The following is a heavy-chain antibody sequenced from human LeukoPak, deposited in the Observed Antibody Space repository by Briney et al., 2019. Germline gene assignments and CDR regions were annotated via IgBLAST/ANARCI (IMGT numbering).Heavy chain of an antibody. CDR3: AKANYYDSSGSIYYFDY. Sequence: GGSLRLSCAASGFTFDDYAMHWVRQAPGKGLEWVSGISWNSGSIGYADSVKGRFTISRDNAKNSLYLQMNSLRAGDMALYYCAKANYYDSSGSIYYFDYWGQGTLVTVSS. V-gene: IGHV3-9*03. J-gene: IGHJ4*02. D-gene: IGHD3-22*01. CDR2: ISWNSGSI. CDR1: GFTFDDYA.